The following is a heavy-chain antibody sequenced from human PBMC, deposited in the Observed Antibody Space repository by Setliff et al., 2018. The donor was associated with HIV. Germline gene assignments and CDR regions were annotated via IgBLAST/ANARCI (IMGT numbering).Heavy chain of an antibody. CDR2: INHSGST. D-gene: IGHD6-13*01. J-gene: IGHJ6*03. Sequence: PSETLSLTCAVYGGSFSGYYWSWIRQPPGKGLEWIGEINHSGSTNYNPSLKSRVTISVDTSKNQFSLKLSSVTAADTAVYYCARGLRSSWYNYYYYMDVWGEGTTVTVSS. V-gene: IGHV4-34*01. CDR3: ARGLRSSWYNYYYYMDV. CDR1: GGSFSGYY.